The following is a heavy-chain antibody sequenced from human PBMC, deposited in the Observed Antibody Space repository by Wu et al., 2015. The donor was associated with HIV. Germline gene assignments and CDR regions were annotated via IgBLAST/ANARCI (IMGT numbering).Heavy chain of an antibody. CDR2: ITPLFGRP. D-gene: IGHD1-1*01. Sequence: QVQLVQSGAEVKKPGASVKVSCKASGYTFTSYGINWVRQAPGEGLEWMGRITPLFGRPNYAQRFQGRVTITADESTSTAYMELSSLKSEDTAVYYCAKTNRIVTNGIDFYHYYGMDVWGQGTTVTVS. CDR3: AKTNRIVTNGIDFYHYYGMDV. V-gene: IGHV1-69*18. CDR1: GYTFTSYG. J-gene: IGHJ6*02.